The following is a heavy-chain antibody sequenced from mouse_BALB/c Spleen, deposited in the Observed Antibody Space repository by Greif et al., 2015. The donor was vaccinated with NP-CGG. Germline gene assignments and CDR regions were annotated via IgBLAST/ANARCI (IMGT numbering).Heavy chain of an antibody. V-gene: IGHV14-3*02. Sequence: VQLQQPGAELVKPGASVKLSCTASGFNIKDTYMHWVKQRPEQGLEWIGRIDPANGNTKYDPKFQGKATITADTSSNPAYLQLSSLTSEDTAVYYCARPYFEEFAYWGQGTLVTVSA. J-gene: IGHJ3*01. CDR1: GFNIKDTY. CDR3: ARPYFEEFAY. CDR2: IDPANGNT. D-gene: IGHD1-1*01.